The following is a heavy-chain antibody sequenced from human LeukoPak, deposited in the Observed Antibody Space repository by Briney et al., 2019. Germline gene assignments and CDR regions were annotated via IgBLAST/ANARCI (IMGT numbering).Heavy chain of an antibody. J-gene: IGHJ5*02. V-gene: IGHV2-5*02. CDR2: IYCDDDK. Sequence: SGATLVNPTQTLTVTCTFSGFSLSTSGLGVGWIRQPPGKALEWLAVIYCDDDKRYSPSLKSRLTITKDTSKTQVVLTMTNISAADADTYYCALSPDIAAAGIMSWFDPWGQGTLVTVSS. CDR1: GFSLSTSGLG. D-gene: IGHD6-13*01. CDR3: ALSPDIAAAGIMSWFDP.